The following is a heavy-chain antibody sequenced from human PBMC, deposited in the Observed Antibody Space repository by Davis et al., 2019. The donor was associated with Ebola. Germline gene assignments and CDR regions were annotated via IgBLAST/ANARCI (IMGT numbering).Heavy chain of an antibody. CDR3: SRSRRYSGYERLYFDY. CDR2: IYYSGST. D-gene: IGHD5-12*01. J-gene: IGHJ4*02. CDR1: GGSISSYY. V-gene: IGHV4-59*01. Sequence: MPSETLSLTCTVSGGSISSYYWSWIRQPPGKGLEWIGYIYYSGSTNYNPSLKSRVTISVDTSKNQFSLKLSSVTAADTAVYYCSRSRRYSGYERLYFDYWGQGTLVTVSS.